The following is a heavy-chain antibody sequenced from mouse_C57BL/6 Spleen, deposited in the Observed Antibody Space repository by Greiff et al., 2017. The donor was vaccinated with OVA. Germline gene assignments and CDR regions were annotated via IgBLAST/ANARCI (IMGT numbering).Heavy chain of an antibody. CDR1: GYTFTSYW. V-gene: IGHV1-69*01. CDR3: ARGNWDGDY. CDR2: IDPSDSYT. D-gene: IGHD4-1*01. Sequence: QVQLKESGAELVMPGASVKLSCKASGYTFTSYWMHWVKQRPGQGLEWIGEIDPSDSYTNYNQKFKGKSTWTVDKSSSTAYMQLSSLTSEDSAVYYCARGNWDGDYWGQGTTLTVSS. J-gene: IGHJ2*01.